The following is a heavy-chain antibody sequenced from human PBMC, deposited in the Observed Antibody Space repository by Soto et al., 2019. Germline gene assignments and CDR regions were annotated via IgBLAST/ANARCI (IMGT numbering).Heavy chain of an antibody. V-gene: IGHV3-53*02. CDR1: GFSVSINY. CDR3: ASIAGAEGFDP. CDR2: INADGSS. D-gene: IGHD6-19*01. Sequence: EVQLVETGGDLIQPGGSLRLSCAASGFSVSINYMSWVRQAPGKGLEWVSIINADGSSYYADSVKGRFTSSRDNSKNTVDLQRNSLRAEDTAVYYCASIAGAEGFDPWGQGTLVTVSS. J-gene: IGHJ5*02.